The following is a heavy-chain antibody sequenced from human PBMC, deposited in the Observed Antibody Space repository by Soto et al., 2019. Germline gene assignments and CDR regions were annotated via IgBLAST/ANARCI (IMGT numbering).Heavy chain of an antibody. CDR1: GYTFTSYY. Sequence: EASVKVSCKASGYTFTSYYMHWVRQAPGQGLEWMGIINPSGDSTSYAQKFQGRVTMTRDTSTSTVYMELSSLRSEDTAVYYCARSYYDYVWGSYRSAHFDYWGQGTQVTVSS. CDR3: ARSYYDYVWGSYRSAHFDY. J-gene: IGHJ4*02. V-gene: IGHV1-46*01. CDR2: INPSGDST. D-gene: IGHD3-16*02.